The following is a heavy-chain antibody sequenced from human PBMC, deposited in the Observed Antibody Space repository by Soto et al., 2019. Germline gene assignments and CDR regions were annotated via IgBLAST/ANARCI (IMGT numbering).Heavy chain of an antibody. V-gene: IGHV3-23*01. Sequence: EVQLLESGGGLVQPGGSLRLSCAASGFTFSSYAMSWVRQAPGKGLEWVSAISGSGGSTYYADSVKGRFTISRDNSKNPLYLQMNSLRAEETAVYYCAKVDSSGYQGYYYYGMDVWGQGTTVPVSS. D-gene: IGHD3-22*01. CDR1: GFTFSSYA. CDR2: ISGSGGST. CDR3: AKVDSSGYQGYYYYGMDV. J-gene: IGHJ6*02.